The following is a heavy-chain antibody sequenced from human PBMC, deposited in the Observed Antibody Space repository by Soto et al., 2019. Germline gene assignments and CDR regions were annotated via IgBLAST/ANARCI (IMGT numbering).Heavy chain of an antibody. CDR1: GFIFDNYA. CDR3: AKGRYFDSSGGCANN. V-gene: IGHV3-23*01. J-gene: IGHJ4*02. Sequence: EVKLLESGGGLVPPGASARLSCLTSGFIFDNYAMSWVRQSPGRRLEWVAAISGSGHATYYTQSVQGRFIISRDKSKKTGFLQMNNLRAEDTAVYYCAKGRYFDSSGGCANNWGLGTLVTVSS. D-gene: IGHD3-22*01. CDR2: ISGSGHAT.